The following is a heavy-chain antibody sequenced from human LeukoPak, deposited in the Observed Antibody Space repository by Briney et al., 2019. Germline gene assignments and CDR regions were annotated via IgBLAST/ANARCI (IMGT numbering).Heavy chain of an antibody. J-gene: IGHJ4*02. Sequence: PSETLSLTCVVSGGSIRTSSYYWAWIRQPPGKGLEWIVSMYYSGSIYYNSSLKSRITVSADTSKNQLSLKLSSVTAADTAVYYCARLGAGPTYYDFWSGYSSFYFDYWGQGTLVTVSS. V-gene: IGHV4-39*01. CDR1: GGSIRTSSYY. CDR2: MYYSGSI. CDR3: ARLGAGPTYYDFWSGYSSFYFDY. D-gene: IGHD3-3*01.